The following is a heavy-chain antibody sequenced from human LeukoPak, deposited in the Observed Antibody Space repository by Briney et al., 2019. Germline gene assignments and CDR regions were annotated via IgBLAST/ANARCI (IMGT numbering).Heavy chain of an antibody. V-gene: IGHV4-59*11. CDR1: GGSISSLY. J-gene: IGHJ4*02. D-gene: IGHD1-20*01. Sequence: SETLSLTCTVSGGSISSLYWSWIRQPPGKGLEWIGYIYYSGSTNYTPSLKSPVTISVDTPKHQFSLKLTSVTAADTAVYYCARLYNWNSFDYWGQGTLVTVSS. CDR2: IYYSGST. CDR3: ARLYNWNSFDY.